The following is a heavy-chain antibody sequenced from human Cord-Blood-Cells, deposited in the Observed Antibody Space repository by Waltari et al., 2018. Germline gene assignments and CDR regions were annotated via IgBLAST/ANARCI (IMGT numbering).Heavy chain of an antibody. Sequence: QLQLQESGPGLVKPSETLSLTCTVSSGSISSSSYYWGWIRQPPGKGLEWIGSIYYSGSTYYNPSLKSRVTISVDTSKNQFSLKLSSVTAADTAVYYCARRAVIAFDIWGQGTMVTVSS. CDR1: SGSISSSSYY. CDR2: IYYSGST. J-gene: IGHJ3*02. CDR3: ARRAVIAFDI. V-gene: IGHV4-39*01. D-gene: IGHD3-22*01.